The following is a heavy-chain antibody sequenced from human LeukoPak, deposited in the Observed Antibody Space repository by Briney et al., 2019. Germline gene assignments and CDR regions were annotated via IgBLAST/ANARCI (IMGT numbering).Heavy chain of an antibody. D-gene: IGHD3-22*01. J-gene: IGHJ4*02. CDR3: ARATLTMIVVVPDY. CDR1: GGTFSSYA. Sequence: ASVKVSCKASGGTFSSYAISWVRQAPGQGLECMGRIIPILGIANYAQKFQGRVTITADKSTSTAYMELSSLRSEDTAVYYCARATLTMIVVVPDYWGQGTLVTVSS. V-gene: IGHV1-69*04. CDR2: IIPILGIA.